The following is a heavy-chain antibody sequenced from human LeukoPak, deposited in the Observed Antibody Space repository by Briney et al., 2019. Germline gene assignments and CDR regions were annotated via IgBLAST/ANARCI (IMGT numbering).Heavy chain of an antibody. Sequence: TTSETLSLTCAVYGGSFSGYYWRWIRQPPGKGLEWIGEINHSGSTNYNPSIKSRVTISVDTSKNQFSLKLSSVTAAEAAVYCWAIGGAETGTDFDYWGQGTLVTASS. V-gene: IGHV4-34*01. CDR2: INHSGST. CDR1: GGSFSGYY. CDR3: AIGGAETGTDFDY. D-gene: IGHD1-1*01. J-gene: IGHJ4*02.